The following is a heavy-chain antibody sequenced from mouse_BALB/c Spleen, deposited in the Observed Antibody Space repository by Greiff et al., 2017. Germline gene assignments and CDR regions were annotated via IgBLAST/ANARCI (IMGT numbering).Heavy chain of an antibody. J-gene: IGHJ1*01. Sequence: EVQLVESGGGLVKPGGSLKLSCAASGFAFSSYDMSWVRQTPEKRLEWVAYISSGGGSTYYPDTVKGRFTISRDNAKNTLYLQMSSLKSEDTAMYYCARRPDYYGSSYVHFDVWGAGTTVTVSS. CDR1: GFAFSSYD. V-gene: IGHV5-12-1*01. CDR2: ISSGGGST. D-gene: IGHD1-1*01. CDR3: ARRPDYYGSSYVHFDV.